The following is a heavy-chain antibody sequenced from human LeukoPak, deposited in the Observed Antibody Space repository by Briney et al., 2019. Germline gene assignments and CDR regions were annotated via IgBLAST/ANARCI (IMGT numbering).Heavy chain of an antibody. V-gene: IGHV3-23*01. CDR3: AKGGQQYDILTGYPD. CDR2: ISGSGGST. D-gene: IGHD3-9*01. Sequence: GGSLRLSCAASGFTFSSYAMSWVRQAPGKGLEWVSAISGSGGSTYYADSVKGRFTISRGNSKNTLYLQMNSLRAEDTAVYYCAKGGQQYDILTGYPDWGQGTLVTVSS. J-gene: IGHJ4*02. CDR1: GFTFSSYA.